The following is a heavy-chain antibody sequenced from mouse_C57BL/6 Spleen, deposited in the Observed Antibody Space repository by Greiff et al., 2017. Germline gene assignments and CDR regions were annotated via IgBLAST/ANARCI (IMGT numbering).Heavy chain of an antibody. CDR3: ARNDGYPRDYFDY. Sequence: EVQLQQSGPGLVKPSQSLSLTCSVTGYSITSGYYWNWIRQFPGNKLEWMGYISYDGSNNYNPSLKNRISITRYTSKNQFFLKLNSVTTEDTATYDCARNDGYPRDYFDYWGQGTTLTVSS. J-gene: IGHJ2*01. D-gene: IGHD2-3*01. V-gene: IGHV3-6*01. CDR1: GYSITSGYY. CDR2: ISYDGSN.